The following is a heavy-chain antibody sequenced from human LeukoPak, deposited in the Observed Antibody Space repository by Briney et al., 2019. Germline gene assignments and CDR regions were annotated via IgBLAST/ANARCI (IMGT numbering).Heavy chain of an antibody. CDR2: INGYNGNT. D-gene: IGHD2-15*01. CDR3: ARGRMYDAFDM. Sequence: SVKVSCKASGYSFTSYGISWVRQAPGQGLEWMGWINGYNGNTDYAQNLQDRVTMTTDTSTTTSTAYMELRSLRSDDAAVYYCARGRMYDAFDMWGQGTMVTVSS. V-gene: IGHV1-18*01. CDR1: GYSFTSYG. J-gene: IGHJ3*02.